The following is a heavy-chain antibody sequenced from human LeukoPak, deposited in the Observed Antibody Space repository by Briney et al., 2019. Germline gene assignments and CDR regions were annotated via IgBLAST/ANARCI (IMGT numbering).Heavy chain of an antibody. V-gene: IGHV3-66*01. J-gene: IGHJ6*02. CDR3: ARGGYDMFL. D-gene: IGHD3-22*01. CDR1: GFTVSSNY. CDR2: IYDGGKT. Sequence: GGSLRLSCAASGFTVSSNYMNWVRQAPGKGLEWVAGIYDGGKTYYGGSVKDRFIISRDSSRNSLFLQMYSLRAEDTAVYYCARGGYDMFLWGQGTTVTVSS.